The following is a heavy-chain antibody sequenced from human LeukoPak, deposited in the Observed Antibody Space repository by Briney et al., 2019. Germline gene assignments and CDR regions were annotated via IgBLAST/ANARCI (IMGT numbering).Heavy chain of an antibody. CDR3: AKEKDEYFHY. V-gene: IGHV3-23*01. Sequence: GGSLRLSCAASGFTFSNYAMYWVRQAPGKGLEWVSSISTSGVYTYYADSVKGRFTISRDNSKNTLFLQLNSLRAEDTALYYCAKEKDEYFHYWGQGTLVTVSS. J-gene: IGHJ1*01. CDR1: GFTFSNYA. CDR2: ISTSGVYT.